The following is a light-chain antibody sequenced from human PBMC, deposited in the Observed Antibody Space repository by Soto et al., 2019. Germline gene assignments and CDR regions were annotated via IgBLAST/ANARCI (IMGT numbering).Light chain of an antibody. J-gene: IGKJ1*01. V-gene: IGKV3D-15*01. CDR1: QSVSSSY. CDR3: HMYNLWPWT. CDR2: VAS. Sequence: PVERATLSCRASQSVSSSYLACYHQQHGQAPTLLIYVASTTATRIPARFSGSGSGTEFTLTIISLQSEEFAIYYCHMYNLWPWTFGQGTKVDIK.